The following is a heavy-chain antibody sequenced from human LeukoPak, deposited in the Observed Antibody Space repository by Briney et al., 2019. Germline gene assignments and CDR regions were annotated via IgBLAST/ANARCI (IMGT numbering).Heavy chain of an antibody. Sequence: ASVKVSCKASGYTFTSYDINWVRQAPGQGLEWMGWISAYNGNTNYAQKLQGRVTMTTDTSTSTAYMELRSLRSDDTAVYYCARDPRLDIVVVVAATRFDPWGQGTLVTVSS. CDR2: ISAYNGNT. CDR3: ARDPRLDIVVVVAATRFDP. D-gene: IGHD2-15*01. V-gene: IGHV1-18*01. CDR1: GYTFTSYD. J-gene: IGHJ5*02.